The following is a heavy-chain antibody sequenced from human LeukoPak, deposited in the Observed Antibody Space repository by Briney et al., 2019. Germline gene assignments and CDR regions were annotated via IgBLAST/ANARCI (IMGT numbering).Heavy chain of an antibody. CDR1: GGSISSASSY. D-gene: IGHD4-17*01. J-gene: IGHJ4*02. CDR2: IYYSGST. V-gene: IGHV4-39*01. CDR3: ARHGHHGDYDY. Sequence: SETLSLTCTVSGGSISSASSYWAWIRQPPGEGLEWIGSIYYSGSTYYNPSLNSRVAISVDTSKNQFSLQLSPLTAADTAVYHCARHGHHGDYDYWGQGTLVTVSS.